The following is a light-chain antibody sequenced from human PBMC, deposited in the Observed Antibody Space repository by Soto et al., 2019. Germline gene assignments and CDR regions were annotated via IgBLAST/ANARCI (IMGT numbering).Light chain of an antibody. CDR2: DAS. V-gene: IGKV1-39*01. CDR3: QQGYMDPIT. Sequence: DIQMTQSPSSLSACVGNRVTITCRASQSISTYLNWYQKKPGKAPNLLIYDASRLQSGVPSRFSGSGGGTDFTLSISSVQPEDFATYFCQQGYMDPITFGQGTRLEIK. CDR1: QSISTY. J-gene: IGKJ5*01.